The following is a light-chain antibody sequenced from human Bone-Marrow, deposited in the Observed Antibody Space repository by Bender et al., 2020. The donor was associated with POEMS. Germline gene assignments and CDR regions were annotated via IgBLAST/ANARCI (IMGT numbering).Light chain of an antibody. CDR1: SSNLGAGYD. J-gene: IGLJ2*01. Sequence: QSVLTPPPSVSGAPGQRVTISCTGSSSNLGAGYDVHWYQRLPGTAPKLLIYGNINRPSGVPDRFSGSKSGTSASLAITGLQAEDEADYYCQSYDTSLSGHVVFGGGTKLTVL. CDR3: QSYDTSLSGHVV. V-gene: IGLV1-40*01. CDR2: GNI.